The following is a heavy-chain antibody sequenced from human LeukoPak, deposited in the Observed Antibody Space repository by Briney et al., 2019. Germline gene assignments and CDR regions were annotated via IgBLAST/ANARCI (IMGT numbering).Heavy chain of an antibody. V-gene: IGHV3-66*01. D-gene: IGHD2-2*03. CDR2: IYSGDNT. CDR1: GFTVSSNY. J-gene: IGHJ4*02. Sequence: GSLRLSCAASGFTVSSNYMSWVRQAPGKGLEWVSAIYSGDNTYYADSVKGRFTISRDNSKNTLYLQMNSLRAEDTAVYYCARVDFAGYFDYWGQGTLVTVSS. CDR3: ARVDFAGYFDY.